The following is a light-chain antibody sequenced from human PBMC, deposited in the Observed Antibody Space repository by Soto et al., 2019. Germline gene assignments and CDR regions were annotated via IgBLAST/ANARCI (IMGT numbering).Light chain of an antibody. J-gene: IGLJ3*02. CDR1: SGHSTYA. CDR3: QTWATVPDWV. Sequence: QLVLTQSPSASASLGASVKLTCTLSSGHSTYAIAWHQQQPEKGPRYLMKLDSDGSHSKGDGIPDRFSGSSSVAERYLTISSLQSEDEADYYCQTWATVPDWVFGGGTKVTVL. CDR2: LDSDGSH. V-gene: IGLV4-69*01.